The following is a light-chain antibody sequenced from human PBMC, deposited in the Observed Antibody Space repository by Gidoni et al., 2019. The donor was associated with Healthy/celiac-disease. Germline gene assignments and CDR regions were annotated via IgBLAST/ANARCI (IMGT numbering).Light chain of an antibody. CDR2: DAY. CDR3: QKSSNWLT. CDR1: QSVSSY. Sequence: IVLTQSPATLSLSPGERATISCRASQSVSSYLAWYQHKPGQAPRLLIYDAYNRATGIPARLSGSGYGTDLTLTISSIEPEDFAVYYCQKSSNWLTFGGGTKVEIK. V-gene: IGKV3-11*01. J-gene: IGKJ4*01.